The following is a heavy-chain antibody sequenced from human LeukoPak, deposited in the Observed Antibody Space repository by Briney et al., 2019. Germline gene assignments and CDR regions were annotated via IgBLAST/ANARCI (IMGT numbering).Heavy chain of an antibody. Sequence: GESLKISCKGSGYNFPDYWIGWVRQMPGKGLEWMGIIYPGDSDTRYGPSFQGQVTISADKSISTAYLQWSSLKASDTAMYYCARRRDLYSGSYYPFDYWGQGTLVTVSS. J-gene: IGHJ4*02. V-gene: IGHV5-51*01. CDR1: GYNFPDYW. D-gene: IGHD1-26*01. CDR3: ARRRDLYSGSYYPFDY. CDR2: IYPGDSDT.